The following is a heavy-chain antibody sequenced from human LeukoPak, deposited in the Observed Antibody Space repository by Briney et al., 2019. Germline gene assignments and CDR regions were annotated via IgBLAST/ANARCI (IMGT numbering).Heavy chain of an antibody. J-gene: IGHJ4*02. Sequence: PGRSLRLSCAASGFTFSSYAMHWVRQAPGKGLEWVAVISYDGSNKYHADSVKGRFTISRDNSKNTLYLQMNSLRAEDTAVYYCARVRVPSYYCDYWGQGTLVTVSS. CDR2: ISYDGSNK. CDR1: GFTFSSYA. CDR3: ARVRVPSYYCDY. V-gene: IGHV3-30*04. D-gene: IGHD6-6*01.